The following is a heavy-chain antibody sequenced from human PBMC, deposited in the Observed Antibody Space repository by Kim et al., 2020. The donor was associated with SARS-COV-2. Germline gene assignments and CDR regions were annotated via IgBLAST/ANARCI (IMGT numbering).Heavy chain of an antibody. V-gene: IGHV4-39*07. CDR3: ARDGYNYEGAFDI. CDR2: IYYSGST. D-gene: IGHD5-12*01. J-gene: IGHJ3*02. Sequence: SETLSLTCTVSGGSISSGTYYWGWIRQPPGKDLDWIGSIYYSGSTYYNPSLKSRVTISVDTSKNQFSLKLNSVTAADTAVYYCARDGYNYEGAFDIWGQG. CDR1: GGSISSGTYY.